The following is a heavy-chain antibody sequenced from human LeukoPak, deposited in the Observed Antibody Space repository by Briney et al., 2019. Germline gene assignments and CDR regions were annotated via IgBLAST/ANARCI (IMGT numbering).Heavy chain of an antibody. J-gene: IGHJ4*02. CDR3: ASWAGGNEPVASFDC. Sequence: GASVKVSCKPTVYSFTAYYIFWMRQAPGQGLECMGWINLYNGATKYAQRFQSRVTMTRDTSISTAYMELSRLRSDDTATYYCASWAGGNEPVASFDCWGQGTLVTVSS. CDR2: INLYNGAT. V-gene: IGHV1-2*02. D-gene: IGHD1-14*01. CDR1: VYSFTAYY.